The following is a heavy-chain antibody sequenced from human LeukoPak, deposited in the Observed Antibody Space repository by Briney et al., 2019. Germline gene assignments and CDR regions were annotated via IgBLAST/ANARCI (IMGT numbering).Heavy chain of an antibody. CDR2: INPSGGST. J-gene: IGHJ5*02. Sequence: ASVKVSCKASGYTFTSCYTHWVRQAPGQGLEWMGIINPSGGSTSYAQKSQGRVTMTRDTSTSTVYMELSSLRSEDTAVYYCARAPSVAGPYYDFWSGYFGFDPWGQGTLVTVSS. V-gene: IGHV1-46*01. D-gene: IGHD3-3*01. CDR3: ARAPSVAGPYYDFWSGYFGFDP. CDR1: GYTFTSCY.